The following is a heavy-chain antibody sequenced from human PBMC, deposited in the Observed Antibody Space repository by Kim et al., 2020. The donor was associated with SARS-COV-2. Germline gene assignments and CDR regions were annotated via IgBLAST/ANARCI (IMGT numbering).Heavy chain of an antibody. D-gene: IGHD6-19*01. CDR2: INPSGGTT. CDR1: GYTFTSYY. CDR3: ARAYTSGWSFPGY. J-gene: IGHJ4*02. Sequence: ASVKVSCKASGYTFTSYYMHWVRQAPGQGLEWMGIINPSGGTTSYTPNFQGRVTMTMDTSTSTAYMELNSLRSEDTAVYYCARAYTSGWSFPGYRGQGTLVAASS. V-gene: IGHV1-46*01.